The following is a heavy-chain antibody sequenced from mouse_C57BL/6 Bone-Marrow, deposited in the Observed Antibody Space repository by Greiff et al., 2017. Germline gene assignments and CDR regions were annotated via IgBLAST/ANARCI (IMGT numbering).Heavy chain of an antibody. D-gene: IGHD1-1*01. CDR2: ISSGGIYT. J-gene: IGHJ2*01. Sequence: VQLQQSGGDLVKPGGSLKLSCAASGFTFSTYGMSWVRQTPDKRLEWVATISSGGIYTYYPDSVKGRFTISRDNAKNTLYLQMSSLKSEDTDMYYCFSTTGDYWGQGTPLTVSS. CDR3: FSTTGDY. CDR1: GFTFSTYG. V-gene: IGHV5-6*01.